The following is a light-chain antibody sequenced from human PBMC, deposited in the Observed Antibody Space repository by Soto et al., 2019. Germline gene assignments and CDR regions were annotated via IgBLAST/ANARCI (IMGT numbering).Light chain of an antibody. CDR2: SAS. V-gene: IGKV3-20*01. CDR1: QSVSSRY. CDR3: QQFSSSSYT. Sequence: DIVVTQSPGALSLSPGDRATLSCRARQSVSSRYLAWYQQKHGQPPRLLIYSASSRATGIPDRFSGSGSGTDFTLTISRLEPEDFAVYYCQQFSSSSYTFGQGTKLEIK. J-gene: IGKJ2*01.